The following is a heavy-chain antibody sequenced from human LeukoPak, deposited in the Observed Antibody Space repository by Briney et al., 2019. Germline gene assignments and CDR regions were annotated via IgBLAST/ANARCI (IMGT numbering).Heavy chain of an antibody. CDR2: IKSKTDGGTT. CDR3: TTAPGIAVAGTFPRFDY. D-gene: IGHD6-19*01. V-gene: IGHV3-15*01. Sequence: GGSLRLSCAASGFTFSNAWMSWVRQAPGKGLEWVGCIKSKTDGGTTDYAAPVKGRFTISRDDSKNTLYLQINSLKTEDTAVYYCTTAPGIAVAGTFPRFDYWGQGTLVTVSS. CDR1: GFTFSNAW. J-gene: IGHJ4*02.